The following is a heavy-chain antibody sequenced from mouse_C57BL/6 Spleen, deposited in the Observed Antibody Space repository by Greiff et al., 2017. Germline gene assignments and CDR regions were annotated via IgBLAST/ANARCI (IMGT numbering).Heavy chain of an antibody. D-gene: IGHD2-2*01. J-gene: IGHJ2*01. CDR2: ISSGSSTI. V-gene: IGHV5-17*01. CDR1: GFTFSDYG. Sequence: EVKLVESGGGLVKPGGSLKLSCAASGFTFSDYGMHWVRQAPETGLEWVAYISSGSSTIYYADTVKGRFTISRDNAKNTLFLQMSSLRSEDTAMYYCAREDYGYDGDFDYWGQGTTLTVSS. CDR3: AREDYGYDGDFDY.